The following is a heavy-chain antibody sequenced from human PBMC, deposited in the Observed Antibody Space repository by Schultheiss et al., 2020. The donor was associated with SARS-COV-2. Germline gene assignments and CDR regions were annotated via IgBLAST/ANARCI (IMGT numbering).Heavy chain of an antibody. CDR1: GGSFSGYY. CDR3: ARKTYDYVWGRRPGAAFDI. Sequence: SETLSLTCAVYGGSFSGYYWSWIRQPPGKGLEWIGYIYYSGSTNYNPSLKSRVTISVDTSKNQFSLKLSSVNAADTAVYYCARKTYDYVWGRRPGAAFDIWGQGTMVTVAS. V-gene: IGHV4-34*01. J-gene: IGHJ3*02. CDR2: IYYSGST. D-gene: IGHD3-16*01.